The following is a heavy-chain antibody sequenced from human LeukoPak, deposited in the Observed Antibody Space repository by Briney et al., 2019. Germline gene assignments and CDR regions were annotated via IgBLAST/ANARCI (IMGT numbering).Heavy chain of an antibody. CDR1: GFLFSTHA. Sequence: PGGSLRLSCAASGFLFSTHAMHWVRQAPGEGLEWVAFLWSDGTHEHYADSVKGRFTISRDNSKNTMYLQMDSLRAEDTAVYYCATDGPNYNIDHWGQGILVTVSS. D-gene: IGHD3-9*01. CDR3: ATDGPNYNIDH. J-gene: IGHJ4*02. CDR2: LWSDGTHE. V-gene: IGHV3-30*02.